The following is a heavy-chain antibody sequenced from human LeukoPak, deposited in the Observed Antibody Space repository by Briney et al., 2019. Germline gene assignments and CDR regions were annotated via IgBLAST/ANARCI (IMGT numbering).Heavy chain of an antibody. Sequence: GGSLRLSCAAPGFMFHDYAIHWVRQAPGEGLEWVSLISGDGGSTFYADSVKGRFTISRDNSKNSLYLQMNSLRSDDTALYYCARESESSGWYDYWGQGTLVTVSS. D-gene: IGHD6-19*01. CDR3: ARESESSGWYDY. V-gene: IGHV3-43*02. CDR1: GFMFHDYA. CDR2: ISGDGGST. J-gene: IGHJ4*02.